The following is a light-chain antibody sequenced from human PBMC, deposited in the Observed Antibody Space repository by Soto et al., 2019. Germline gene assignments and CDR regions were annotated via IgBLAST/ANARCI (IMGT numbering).Light chain of an antibody. CDR3: TSYTTSSTYV. V-gene: IGLV2-14*01. J-gene: IGLJ1*01. CDR1: SSDVGNYIY. Sequence: QSALTQPASVSGSPGQSITISCTGTSSDVGNYIYVFWFQQHPGKAPKLIISEVSNRPPGVSSRFSGSKSGNTASLTISGLQAEDEAHYYCTSYTTSSTYVFGTGTKVTVL. CDR2: EVS.